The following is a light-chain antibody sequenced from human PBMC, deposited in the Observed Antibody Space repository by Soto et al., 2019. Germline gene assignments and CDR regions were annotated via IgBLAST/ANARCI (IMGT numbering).Light chain of an antibody. Sequence: DIQMTQSPSSLSASVGARVTITCRASQTISNFLNWYQQKPGKAPELLIYSASTLRSGVPSRFSGSGSGTVFTLTINSLQPEDFATYFCQQSFSNLAFGGGTKIEI. J-gene: IGKJ4*02. CDR1: QTISNF. V-gene: IGKV1-39*01. CDR3: QQSFSNLA. CDR2: SAS.